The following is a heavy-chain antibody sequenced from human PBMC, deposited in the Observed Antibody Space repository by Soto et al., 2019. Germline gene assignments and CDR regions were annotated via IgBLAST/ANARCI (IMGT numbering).Heavy chain of an antibody. CDR2: IIPILGIA. Sequence: SVKVSCKASGGTFSSYTISWVRQAPGQGLEWMGRIIPILGIANYAQKFQGRVTITADKSTSTAYMELSSLRSEDTAVYYCAGEGYCSGGSCHNWFDPWGQGTLVTVSS. V-gene: IGHV1-69*04. J-gene: IGHJ5*02. CDR3: AGEGYCSGGSCHNWFDP. D-gene: IGHD2-15*01. CDR1: GGTFSSYT.